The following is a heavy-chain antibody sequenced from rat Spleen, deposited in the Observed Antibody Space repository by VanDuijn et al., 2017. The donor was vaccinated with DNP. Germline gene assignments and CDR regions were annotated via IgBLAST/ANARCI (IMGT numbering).Heavy chain of an antibody. Sequence: EVQLQESGPGLVKPSQSLSLTCSVTGYSITSSYRWNWIRKFPGNKLERMGIVNSAGSHNYNPSLKSRISITRDISKNQLFLQVNSVTTEDTATYYCARWPGYNPPYAMDAWGQGTSVTVSS. V-gene: IGHV3-3*01. D-gene: IGHD1-4*01. CDR3: ARWPGYNPPYAMDA. CDR1: GYSITSSYR. CDR2: VNSAGSH. J-gene: IGHJ4*01.